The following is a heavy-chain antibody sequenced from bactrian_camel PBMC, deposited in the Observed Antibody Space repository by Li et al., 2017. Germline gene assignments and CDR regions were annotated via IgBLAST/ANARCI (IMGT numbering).Heavy chain of an antibody. CDR2: ISSGSTT. V-gene: IGHV3S40*01. CDR3: AKPNSGVTRGFQY. J-gene: IGHJ4*01. CDR1: GLNLSNTH. Sequence: DVQLVESGGGLVQPGGSLRLSCAVSGLNLSNTHVNWVRQAQGKGLEWVSGISSGSTTYSGDSVKGRFTISRDNAKNTVYLQLNSLKTEDTALYHCAKPNSGVTRGFQYWGQGTQVTVS. D-gene: IGHD2*01.